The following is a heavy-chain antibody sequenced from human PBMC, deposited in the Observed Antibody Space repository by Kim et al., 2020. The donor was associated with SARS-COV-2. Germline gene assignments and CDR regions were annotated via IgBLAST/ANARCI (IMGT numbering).Heavy chain of an antibody. CDR2: ISSSSSYI. D-gene: IGHD2-2*01. V-gene: IGHV3-21*01. Sequence: GGSLRLSCAASGFTFSSYSMNWVRQAPGKGLEWVSSISSSSSYIYYADSVKGRFTISRDNAKNSLYLQMNSLRAEDTAVYYCARDPSLMGAAAMLEGATNDYWGQGTLVTVSS. CDR3: ARDPSLMGAAAMLEGATNDY. J-gene: IGHJ4*02. CDR1: GFTFSSYS.